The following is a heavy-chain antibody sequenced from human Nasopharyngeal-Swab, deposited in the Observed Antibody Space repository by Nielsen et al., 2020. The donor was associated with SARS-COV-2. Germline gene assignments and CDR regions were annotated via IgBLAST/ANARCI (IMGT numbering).Heavy chain of an antibody. J-gene: IGHJ4*02. V-gene: IGHV3-9*01. Sequence: SLKISCAASGFTFENYAMSWVRLLPGRGLQWVAGITWNSGNIGYADSVRGRFTISRDNARNSLYLPMNSLRAEDTALYYWAKSRRTDTYGFEFFDYWGQGTLVTVSS. CDR3: AKSRRTDTYGFEFFDY. CDR2: ITWNSGNI. D-gene: IGHD5-18*01. CDR1: GFTFENYA.